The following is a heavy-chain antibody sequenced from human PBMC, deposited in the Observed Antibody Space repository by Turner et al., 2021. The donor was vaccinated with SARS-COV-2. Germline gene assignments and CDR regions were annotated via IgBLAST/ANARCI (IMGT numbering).Heavy chain of an antibody. J-gene: IGHJ6*02. D-gene: IGHD5-12*01. CDR2: ISYDGSNK. CDR3: AKVSPNRGLRPYYYYYGMDV. CDR1: GFTFSSYG. V-gene: IGHV3-30*18. Sequence: QVPLVESGGGVVQPGRSVRLSCAASGFTFSSYGMHWVRQAPGKGLEWVAVISYDGSNKYYADSVKGRFTISRDNSKNTLYLQMNSLRAEDTAVYYCAKVSPNRGLRPYYYYYGMDVWGQGTTVTVSS.